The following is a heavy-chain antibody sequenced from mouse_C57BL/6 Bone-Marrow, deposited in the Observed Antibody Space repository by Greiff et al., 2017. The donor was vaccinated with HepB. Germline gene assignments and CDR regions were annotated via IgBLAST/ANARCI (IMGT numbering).Heavy chain of an antibody. CDR2: IYPRSGNT. D-gene: IGHD1-1*01. Sequence: QVQLQQSGAELARPGASVKLSCKASGYTFTSYGISWVKQRTGQGLEWIGEIYPRSGNTYYNEKFKGKATLTADKSSSTAYMELRSLTSEDSAVYFCARSNITTAAFYWYFDVWGTGTTVTVSS. CDR1: GYTFTSYG. V-gene: IGHV1-81*01. CDR3: ARSNITTAAFYWYFDV. J-gene: IGHJ1*03.